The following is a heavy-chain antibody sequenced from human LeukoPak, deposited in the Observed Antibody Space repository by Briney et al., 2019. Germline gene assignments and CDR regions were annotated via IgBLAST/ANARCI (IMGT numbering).Heavy chain of an antibody. Sequence: PSETLSLTCTVSGGSISSYYWSWIRQPPGKGLEWIGYIYYSGSTNYNPSLKSRVTMSVDTSKNQFSLKLSSVTAADTAVYYCGRGGDSSGYYYRIQYWGQGTLVTVSS. J-gene: IGHJ4*02. CDR1: GGSISSYY. CDR3: GRGGDSSGYYYRIQY. CDR2: IYYSGST. V-gene: IGHV4-59*12. D-gene: IGHD3-22*01.